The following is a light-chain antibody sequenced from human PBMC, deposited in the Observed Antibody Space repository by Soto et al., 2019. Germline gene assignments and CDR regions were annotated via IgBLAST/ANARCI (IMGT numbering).Light chain of an antibody. V-gene: IGKV3-20*01. J-gene: IGKJ4*01. CDR3: QQYGSSPLT. CDR1: QSVSSSY. Sequence: EIVLTQSPGTLSLSPGERATLSCRASQSVSSSYLAWYQQKPGQAPRLLIYGASSRATCIPDRFSGSRSGTDFPLTISRLEPEDFAVYYCQQYGSSPLTFGGGTKVEIK. CDR2: GAS.